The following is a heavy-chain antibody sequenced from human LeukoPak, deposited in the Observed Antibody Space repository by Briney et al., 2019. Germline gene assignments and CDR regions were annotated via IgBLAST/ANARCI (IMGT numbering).Heavy chain of an antibody. V-gene: IGHV3-48*01. Sequence: GGSLRLSCAASGFTFSSYSMNWVRQAPGKGLEWVSYISSSSSTIYYADSVKGRFTISRDNAKNSLYLQMNSLRAEDTAVYYCARESANYIVVVVAANYYGMAVWGQGTTVTVSS. CDR2: ISSSSSTI. J-gene: IGHJ6*02. D-gene: IGHD2-15*01. CDR1: GFTFSSYS. CDR3: ARESANYIVVVVAANYYGMAV.